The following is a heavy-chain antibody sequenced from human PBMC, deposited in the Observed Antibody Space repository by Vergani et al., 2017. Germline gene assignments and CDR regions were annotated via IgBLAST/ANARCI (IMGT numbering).Heavy chain of an antibody. CDR3: ARVLYTGWGQDV. Sequence: QVQLVQSGAEVKKPGASVKVSCKASGYTFTGYYMHWVRQAPGQGLEWMGWINPNSGNTGYAQKFQGRVTMTRNTSISTAYMELSSLRSEDTAVYYCARVLYTGWGQDVWGKGTTVTVSS. CDR2: INPNSGNT. CDR1: GYTFTGYY. D-gene: IGHD7-27*01. J-gene: IGHJ6*04. V-gene: IGHV1-8*02.